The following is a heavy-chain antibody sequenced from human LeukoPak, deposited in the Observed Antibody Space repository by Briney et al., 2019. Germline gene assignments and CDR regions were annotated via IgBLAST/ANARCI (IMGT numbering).Heavy chain of an antibody. CDR2: IYYSGST. CDR1: GGSISSSSYY. V-gene: IGHV4-39*01. J-gene: IGHJ4*02. D-gene: IGHD6-19*01. Sequence: PSETLSLTCTVSGGSISSSSYYWGWIRQSPGKGLEWIGSIYYSGSTYYNPSLKSRVTISVDTSKNQFSLKLSSVTAADTAVYYCARHLYGSGLHRIDYWGQGTLASVSS. CDR3: ARHLYGSGLHRIDY.